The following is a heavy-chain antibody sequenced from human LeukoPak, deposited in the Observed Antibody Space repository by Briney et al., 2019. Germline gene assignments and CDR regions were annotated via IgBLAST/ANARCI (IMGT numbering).Heavy chain of an antibody. J-gene: IGHJ4*02. CDR3: ARQSYYYGSGSYYKPTSFDS. D-gene: IGHD3-10*01. V-gene: IGHV3-21*06. CDR1: GFTFSDYS. CDR2: ITTGSSYT. Sequence: PGGSLRLSCAASGFTFSDYSMNWVRQAPGKGLEWVSSITTGSSYTYYADSVKGRFTISRDNAKNSLYLQMNSLRAEDSAVYSCARQSYYYGSGSYYKPTSFDSWGQGTLVTVSS.